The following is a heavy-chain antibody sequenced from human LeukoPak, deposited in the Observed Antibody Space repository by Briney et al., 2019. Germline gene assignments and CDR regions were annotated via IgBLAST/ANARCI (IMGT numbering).Heavy chain of an antibody. J-gene: IGHJ4*02. D-gene: IGHD6-13*01. V-gene: IGHV3-64*01. CDR2: ISSNGGST. Sequence: GGSLRLSCAASGFTFSSYAMHWVRLAPGKGLEYVSAISSNGGSTYYANSVKGRFTISRDNSKNTLYLQLGSLRAEDMAVYYCARGSSSWYDYWGQGTLVTVSS. CDR3: ARGSSSWYDY. CDR1: GFTFSSYA.